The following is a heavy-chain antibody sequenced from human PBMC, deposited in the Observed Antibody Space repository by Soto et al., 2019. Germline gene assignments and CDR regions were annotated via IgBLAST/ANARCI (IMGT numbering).Heavy chain of an antibody. CDR3: ARVFCSGGGCYSIDY. CDR2: INPSGGST. D-gene: IGHD2-15*01. Sequence: QVQLVQSGAEVKKPGASVKVSCKASGYTFTTYYMHWVRQAPGQGLEWMGIINPSGGSTNYAQKFQGRVTMTRDTSTSTGYMELSSLRSEDTAVYYCARVFCSGGGCYSIDYWGQGTLVTVSS. V-gene: IGHV1-46*03. J-gene: IGHJ4*02. CDR1: GYTFTTYY.